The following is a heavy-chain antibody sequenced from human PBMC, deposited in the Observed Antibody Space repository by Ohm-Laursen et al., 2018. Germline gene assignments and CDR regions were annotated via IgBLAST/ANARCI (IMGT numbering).Heavy chain of an antibody. CDR2: IHDDGTAA. CDR3: VRGNEGPDY. V-gene: IGHV3-74*01. CDR1: GFTFSSYW. Sequence: SLRLSCAASGFTFSSYWMHWVRQGPGQGLVWVSRIHDDGTAATYADSVKGRFTISRDNARNTLYLQMNSLRVEDTAVYYCVRGNEGPDYWGRGTLVTVSP. J-gene: IGHJ4*02.